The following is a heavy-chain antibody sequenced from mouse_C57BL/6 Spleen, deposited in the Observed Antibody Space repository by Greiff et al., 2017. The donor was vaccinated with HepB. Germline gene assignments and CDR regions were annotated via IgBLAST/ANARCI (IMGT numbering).Heavy chain of an antibody. CDR2: IDPETGGT. CDR3: TKGLRRRDWYFDV. D-gene: IGHD2-4*01. V-gene: IGHV1-15*01. CDR1: GYTFTDYE. Sequence: VQRVESGAELVRPGASVTLSCKASGYTFTDYEMHWVKQTPVHGLEWIGAIDPETGGTAYNQKFKGKAILTADKSSSTAYMELRSLTSEDSAVYYCTKGLRRRDWYFDVWGTGTTVTVSS. J-gene: IGHJ1*03.